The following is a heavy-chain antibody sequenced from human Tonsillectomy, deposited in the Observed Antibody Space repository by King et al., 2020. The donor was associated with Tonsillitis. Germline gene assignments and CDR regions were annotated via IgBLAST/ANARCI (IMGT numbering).Heavy chain of an antibody. CDR3: ARPEGGYDGSNDVFDI. V-gene: IGHV3-48*01. D-gene: IGHD3-22*01. J-gene: IGHJ3*02. CDR2: ISSSSSTI. CDR1: GFTFSSYS. Sequence: VQLVESGGGLVQPGGSLRLSCAASGFTFSSYSMNWVRQAPGKGLEWVSYISSSSSTIYYADSVKGRFTISRDNAKNSLYLQMNSQRAEDTAGYYCARPEGGYDGSNDVFDIWGQGTMVTVSS.